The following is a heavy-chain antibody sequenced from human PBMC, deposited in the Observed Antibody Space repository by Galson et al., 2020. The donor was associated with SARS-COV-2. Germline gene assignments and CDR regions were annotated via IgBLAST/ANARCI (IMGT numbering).Heavy chain of an antibody. CDR2: VSGSGYST. CDR3: AKMDVYGDYFDY. D-gene: IGHD4-17*01. V-gene: IGHV3-23*01. CDR1: GFSFSSHT. J-gene: IGHJ4*02. Sequence: GESLKISCAASGFSFSSHTMSWVRQAPGKGLEWVSGVSGSGYSTYYADSVKDRFVISRDSSKNLLFVQMSSLRAEDTAIYYCAKMDVYGDYFDYWGRGTLATVSS.